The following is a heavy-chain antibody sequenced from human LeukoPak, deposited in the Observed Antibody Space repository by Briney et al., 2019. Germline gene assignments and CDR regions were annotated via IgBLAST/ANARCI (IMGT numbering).Heavy chain of an antibody. D-gene: IGHD6-13*01. CDR3: ARGDRGSWYYFDY. CDR2: ISHSGST. J-gene: IGHJ4*02. CDR1: GGSFSGYY. Sequence: TSETLSLTCAVYGGSFSGYYWSWIRQPPGKGLEWIGEISHSGSTNYNPSLKSRVTISVDTSKNQFSLKLSSVTAADTAVYYCARGDRGSWYYFDYWGQGTLVTVSS. V-gene: IGHV4-34*01.